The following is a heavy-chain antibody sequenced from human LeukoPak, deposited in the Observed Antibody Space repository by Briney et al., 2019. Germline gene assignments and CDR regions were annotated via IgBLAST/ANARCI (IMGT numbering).Heavy chain of an antibody. Sequence: SETLSLICTVSGASISSYYWSWIRQPPGRRPEWIGYIYSSGTTKYNPSLQSRVTISLDTSKNQFSLKLTSMTAADTAVYFCSWLLPSRPDFYFDYWGQGTLVTVSS. CDR2: IYSSGTT. CDR3: SWLLPSRPDFYFDY. CDR1: GASISSYY. V-gene: IGHV4-4*09. D-gene: IGHD6-6*01. J-gene: IGHJ4*02.